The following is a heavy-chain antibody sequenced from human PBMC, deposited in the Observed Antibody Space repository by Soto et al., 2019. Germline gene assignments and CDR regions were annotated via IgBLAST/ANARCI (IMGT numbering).Heavy chain of an antibody. J-gene: IGHJ5*02. CDR2: IFYSGST. D-gene: IGHD3-9*01. V-gene: IGHV4-30-4*01. Sequence: QVQLQETGPGLVKPSQTLSLTCTVSGGSISNGEYYWSWVRQPPGKGLEWFAYIFYSGSTFYNPSLKSRVTISVATSKNQFSLKLSSVTAADTAVYYCARVRYFETKGWFDTWGQGTLVTVSS. CDR1: GGSISNGEYY. CDR3: ARVRYFETKGWFDT.